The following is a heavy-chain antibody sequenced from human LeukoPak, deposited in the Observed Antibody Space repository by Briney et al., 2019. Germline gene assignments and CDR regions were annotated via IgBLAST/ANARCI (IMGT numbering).Heavy chain of an antibody. CDR2: LNWDDDT. Sequence: SGPTLVNPTQTLTLTCTFSGFSISTSGGGVGWIRQPPGKALEWLATLNWDDDTRYSPSLKSRLSLTKDTSKNQVVLTMTYMVPVDTATYYCAHSGLGWELLPLDYWGQGTLVTVSS. D-gene: IGHD1-26*01. V-gene: IGHV2-5*02. CDR1: GFSISTSGGG. J-gene: IGHJ4*02. CDR3: AHSGLGWELLPLDY.